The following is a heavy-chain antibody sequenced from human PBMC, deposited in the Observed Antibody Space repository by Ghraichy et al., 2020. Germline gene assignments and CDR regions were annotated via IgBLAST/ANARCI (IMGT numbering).Heavy chain of an antibody. J-gene: IGHJ4*02. CDR2: IRFDGTNN. D-gene: IGHD6-19*01. CDR1: GFTFNTYG. Sequence: LSLTCAASGFTFNTYGMHWVRQAPGKGLEWVASIRFDGTNNYYADSVKGRFAISRDNFKNTLYLQVSSLRAEDTAVYFCAGESYSSGWYVGYFDYWGQGTLVTVSS. V-gene: IGHV3-33*01. CDR3: AGESYSSGWYVGYFDY.